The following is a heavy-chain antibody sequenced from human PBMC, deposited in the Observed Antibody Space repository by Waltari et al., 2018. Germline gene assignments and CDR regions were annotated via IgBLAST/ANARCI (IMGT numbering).Heavy chain of an antibody. Sequence: QVHLVESGGGVVQPGRSLRLSCAACGFTFRDSAMPWVRQAPGKGLGWVALISYDGSNKYYADSVKGRFTISRDNSKNTLYLQMHSLGAEDTAVYYCANSDYLTVTTLTSWITYWGQGTLVTVSS. CDR1: GFTFRDSA. V-gene: IGHV3-30-3*01. D-gene: IGHD3-10*01. CDR3: ANSDYLTVTTLTSWITY. J-gene: IGHJ4*02. CDR2: ISYDGSNK.